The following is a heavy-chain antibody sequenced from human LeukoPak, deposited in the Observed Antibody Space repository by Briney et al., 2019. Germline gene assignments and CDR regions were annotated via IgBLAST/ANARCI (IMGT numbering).Heavy chain of an antibody. CDR3: ARDSQYSSSWYHFDY. V-gene: IGHV3-33*08. Sequence: PGGSLRLSCAASGFTFSSYGMHWVRQAPGKGLEWVAVIWYDGSNKYYADSVKGRFTISRDNSKNTLYLQMNSLRAEDTAVYYCARDSQYSSSWYHFDYWGQGTLVTVSS. CDR2: IWYDGSNK. D-gene: IGHD6-13*01. J-gene: IGHJ4*02. CDR1: GFTFSSYG.